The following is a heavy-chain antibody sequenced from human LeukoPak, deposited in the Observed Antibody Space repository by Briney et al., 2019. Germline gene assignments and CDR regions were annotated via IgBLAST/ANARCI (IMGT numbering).Heavy chain of an antibody. D-gene: IGHD3-22*01. J-gene: IGHJ3*02. CDR1: GFTFSSYA. CDR2: ISYDGSNK. V-gene: IGHV3-30-3*01. Sequence: GGSLRLSCAASGFTFSSYAMHWVRQAPGKGLEWVAVISYDGSNKYYADSVKGRFTISRDNSKNTVYLQMNSPRAEDTAVYYCARVISRGYNYGNAFDIWGQGTMVTVSS. CDR3: ARVISRGYNYGNAFDI.